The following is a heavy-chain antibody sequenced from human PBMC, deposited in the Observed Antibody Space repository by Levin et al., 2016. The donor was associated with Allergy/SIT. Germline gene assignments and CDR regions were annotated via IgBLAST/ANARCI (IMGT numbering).Heavy chain of an antibody. D-gene: IGHD1-26*01. V-gene: IGHV4-59*13. CDR2: IYYSGST. CDR3: ARASYSGSYIWFDP. J-gene: IGHJ5*02. Sequence: PGKGLEWIGYIYYSGSTNYNPSLKSRVTISVDTSKNQFSLKLSSVTAADTAVYYCARASYSGSYIWFDPWGQGTLVTVSS.